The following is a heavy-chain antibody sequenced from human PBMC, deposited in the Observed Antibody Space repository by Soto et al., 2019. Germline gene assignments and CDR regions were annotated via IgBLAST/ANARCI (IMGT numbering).Heavy chain of an antibody. V-gene: IGHV4-31*03. Sequence: PSETLSLTCNVSGGSISSGGYYWTWIRQHPGKGLEWIGNIHHSGSTFYNPSLKSRVSISVDTSKNQFFLKLNSVTAADTAVYYCASRHSSPYFDYWGQGTLVTSPQ. CDR3: ASRHSSPYFDY. CDR1: GGSISSGGYY. J-gene: IGHJ4*02. D-gene: IGHD6-13*01. CDR2: IHHSGST.